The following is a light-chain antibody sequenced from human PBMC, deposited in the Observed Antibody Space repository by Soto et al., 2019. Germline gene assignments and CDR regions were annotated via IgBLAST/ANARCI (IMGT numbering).Light chain of an antibody. CDR1: QTVSSNF. J-gene: IGKJ4*01. CDR2: GAS. CDR3: QQYGSSPVT. V-gene: IGKV3-20*01. Sequence: EIVLTQSPGTLSLSPGERATLSCRASQTVSSNFLAWYQQKPGQAPRLLIYGASSGATGIPDRFSGSGSGTDFTLTISRLEPEDFAVYYCQQYGSSPVTFGGGAKVEIK.